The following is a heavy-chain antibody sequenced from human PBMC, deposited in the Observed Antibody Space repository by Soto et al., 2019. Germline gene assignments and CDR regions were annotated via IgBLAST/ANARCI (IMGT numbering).Heavy chain of an antibody. V-gene: IGHV4-59*11. CDR2: IYYSGST. CDR1: GGSISSHY. J-gene: IGHJ6*02. Sequence: SETLSLTCTVSGGSISSHYWSWIRQPPGKGLEWIGYIYYSGSTNYNPSLKSRVTISVDTSKNQFSLKLSSVTAADTAVYYCAREGAPQNYYYYYGMDVWGQGTTVTVSS. CDR3: AREGAPQNYYYYYGMDV.